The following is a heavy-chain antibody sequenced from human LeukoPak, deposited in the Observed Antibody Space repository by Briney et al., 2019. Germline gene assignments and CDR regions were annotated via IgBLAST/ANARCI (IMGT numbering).Heavy chain of an antibody. CDR2: ISYDGSNK. D-gene: IGHD6-19*01. Sequence: GRSLRLSCAASGFTFSSYVMHWVRQAPGKGLEWVAVISYDGSNKYYADSVKGRFTISRDNSKNTLYLQMNSLRAEDTAVYYCARGIAVAAKEDYFDYWGQGTLVTVSS. CDR3: ARGIAVAAKEDYFDY. CDR1: GFTFSSYV. V-gene: IGHV3-30-3*01. J-gene: IGHJ4*02.